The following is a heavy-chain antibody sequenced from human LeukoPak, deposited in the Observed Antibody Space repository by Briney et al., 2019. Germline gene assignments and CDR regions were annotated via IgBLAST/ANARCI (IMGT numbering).Heavy chain of an antibody. D-gene: IGHD2-2*01. Sequence: PSETLSLTCTVSGGSISSYYWSWIRQPPGKGLEWIGYIYYSGSTNYNPSLKSRVTISVDTSKNQFSLKLSSVTAADTAVYYCARLSGKLGYCSSTSCSRHWYFDLWGRGTLVTVSS. CDR2: IYYSGST. CDR1: GGSISSYY. CDR3: ARLSGKLGYCSSTSCSRHWYFDL. J-gene: IGHJ2*01. V-gene: IGHV4-59*12.